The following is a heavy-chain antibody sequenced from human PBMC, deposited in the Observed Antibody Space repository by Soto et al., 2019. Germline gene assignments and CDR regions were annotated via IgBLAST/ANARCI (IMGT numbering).Heavy chain of an antibody. CDR2: IYYSGST. CDR1: GDSTRSGNYY. J-gene: IGHJ6*02. CDR3: ARVTGRYYYGMDV. Sequence: PSETLSLTCTVSGDSTRSGNYYWSWIRQFPEKGLEWIGYIYYSGSTYYNPSLKSRVTISVDTSKNQFSLKLSSVTAADTTVYYCARVTGRYYYGMDVWGQGTTVTVSS. V-gene: IGHV4-31*03.